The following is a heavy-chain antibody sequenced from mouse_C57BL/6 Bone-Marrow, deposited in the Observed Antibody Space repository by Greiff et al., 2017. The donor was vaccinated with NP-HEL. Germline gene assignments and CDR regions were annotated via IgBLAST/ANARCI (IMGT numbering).Heavy chain of an antibody. D-gene: IGHD2-2*01. J-gene: IGHJ3*01. V-gene: IGHV5-6*01. Sequence: EVQRVESWGDLVKPGGSLKLSCAASGFTFSSYGMSWVRQTPDKRLEWVATISSGGSYPYYPDSVKGRFTISRDNAKNTLYLQMSSLKSEDTAMYYCASPYGYDVAWFAYWGQGTLVTVSA. CDR2: ISSGGSYP. CDR3: ASPYGYDVAWFAY. CDR1: GFTFSSYG.